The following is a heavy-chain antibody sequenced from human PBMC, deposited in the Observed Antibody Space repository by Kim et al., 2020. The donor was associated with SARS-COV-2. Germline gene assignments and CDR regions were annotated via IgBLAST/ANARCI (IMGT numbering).Heavy chain of an antibody. D-gene: IGHD6-13*01. CDR3: ARDSIAADYYYMDV. J-gene: IGHJ6*03. V-gene: IGHV1-69*01. Sequence: AQKFQGRVTITADESTSTAYMELSSLRSEDTAVYYCARDSIAADYYYMDVWGKGTTVTVSS.